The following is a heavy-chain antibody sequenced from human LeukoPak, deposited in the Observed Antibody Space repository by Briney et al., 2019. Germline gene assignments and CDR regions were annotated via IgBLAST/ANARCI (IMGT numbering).Heavy chain of an antibody. CDR2: ISGSGDNT. D-gene: IGHD6-13*01. V-gene: IGHV3-23*01. J-gene: IGHJ5*02. CDR3: AGGIPAAVRGWFDP. CDR1: GFTFSSYA. Sequence: GGSLRLSCAASGFTFSSYAMSWVRQVPGKGLEWVSVISGSGDNTYYADSVKGRFTISRDNSKNTLYLQMNSLRAEDTAVYYCAGGIPAAVRGWFDPWGQGTLVTVSS.